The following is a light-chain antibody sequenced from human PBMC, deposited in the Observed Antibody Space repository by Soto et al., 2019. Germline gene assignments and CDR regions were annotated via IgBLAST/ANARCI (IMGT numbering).Light chain of an antibody. CDR1: QSVGSN. V-gene: IGKV3-15*01. J-gene: IGKJ5*01. Sequence: GMTQFPATRSVSPGERATLACSTSQSVGSNLAGYQHKHGQAPSLLMYAASARATGIPARFSGSGSGTEFTLTISSLLYADFAVYYCQQYDTLPPITFGQGTRLEIK. CDR2: AAS. CDR3: QQYDTLPPIT.